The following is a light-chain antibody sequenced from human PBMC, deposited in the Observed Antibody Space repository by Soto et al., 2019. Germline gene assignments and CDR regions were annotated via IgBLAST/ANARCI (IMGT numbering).Light chain of an antibody. Sequence: EIVMTQSPATLPVSPGERATLSCRTSQDVSNNLAWYQQKPGQAPRLLMYGASTRATSIPDRFSGSGSGTEFTPTISNLRSEDFAVYYCQQYNNWPPMFTFGQGTKLEIK. J-gene: IGKJ2*01. CDR3: QQYNNWPPMFT. CDR1: QDVSNN. V-gene: IGKV3-15*01. CDR2: GAS.